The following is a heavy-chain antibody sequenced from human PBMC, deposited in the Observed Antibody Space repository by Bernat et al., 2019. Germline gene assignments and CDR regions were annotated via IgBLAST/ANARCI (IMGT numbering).Heavy chain of an antibody. CDR1: GFTFSSYG. CDR2: ISYDGSNK. J-gene: IGHJ6*02. V-gene: IGHV3-30*18. D-gene: IGHD3-3*01. CDR3: AKDTIFGVVKNYYGMDV. Sequence: QVQLVESGGGVVQPGRSLRLSCAASGFTFSSYGMHWVRQAPGKGLEWVAVISYDGSNKYYADSVKGRFTISRDNSKNTLYLQMNSLRAEDTAVYYCAKDTIFGVVKNYYGMDVWGQGTTVTVSS.